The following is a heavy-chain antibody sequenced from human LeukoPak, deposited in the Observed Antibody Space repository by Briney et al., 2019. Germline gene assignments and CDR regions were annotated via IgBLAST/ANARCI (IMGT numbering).Heavy chain of an antibody. CDR1: GYTFTIYG. J-gene: IGHJ4*02. CDR2: ISAYNGNT. V-gene: IGHV1-18*04. Sequence: GASVKVSCKASGYTFTIYGISWVRQAPGQGLEWMGWISAYNGNTNYAQKLQGRVTMTTDTSTSTAYMELRSLRSDDTAVYYCARDQPQLRYFDWLLSPFDYWGQGTLVTVSS. CDR3: ARDQPQLRYFDWLLSPFDY. D-gene: IGHD3-9*01.